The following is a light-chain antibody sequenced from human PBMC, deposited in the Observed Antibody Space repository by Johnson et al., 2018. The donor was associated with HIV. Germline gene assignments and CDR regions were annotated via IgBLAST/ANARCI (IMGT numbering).Light chain of an antibody. V-gene: IGLV1-51*02. J-gene: IGLJ1*01. CDR2: ENN. Sequence: QSVLTQSPSVSAAPGQKVTISCSGSTSNIGNNYVSWYQHLPGTAPKLLICENNKRPSGIPDRFSGSKSGTSATLGITGLQTGDEADYYCGTWDSSLRKVFGTVTRVTVL. CDR1: TSNIGNNY. CDR3: GTWDSSLRKV.